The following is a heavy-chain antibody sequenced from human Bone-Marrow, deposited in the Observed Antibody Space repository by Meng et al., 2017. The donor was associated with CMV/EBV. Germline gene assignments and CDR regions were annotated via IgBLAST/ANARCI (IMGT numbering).Heavy chain of an antibody. Sequence: EVQLVESGGGLVKPGCSLRLSCAASGFTFSSYSMNWVLQAPGKGLEWVSSISSSSSYIYYADSVKGRFTISRENAKNSLYLQMNSLRAEDTAVYYCARGLLSNWFDPWGQGTLVTVSS. V-gene: IGHV3-21*01. CDR1: GFTFSSYS. J-gene: IGHJ5*02. CDR3: ARGLLSNWFDP. CDR2: ISSSSSYI. D-gene: IGHD2-2*01.